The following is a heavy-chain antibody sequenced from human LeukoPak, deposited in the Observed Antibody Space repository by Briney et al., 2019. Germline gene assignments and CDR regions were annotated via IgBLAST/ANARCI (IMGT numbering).Heavy chain of an antibody. CDR3: VKDRVPDSGWSFDV. CDR1: GFTFATYS. V-gene: IGHV3-23*01. CDR2: IFGSASKI. D-gene: IGHD5-12*01. J-gene: IGHJ3*01. Sequence: GGSLRLSCTTSGFTFATYSMSWVRQAPGQGLEWVASIFGSASKIYHADSVKCRFTVSRDNSKNTLYLQMNGLRVEDTALYYCVKDRVPDSGWSFDVWGRGTMVTVSA.